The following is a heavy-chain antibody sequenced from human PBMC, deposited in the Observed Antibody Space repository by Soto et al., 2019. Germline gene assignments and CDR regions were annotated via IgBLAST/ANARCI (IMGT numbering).Heavy chain of an antibody. D-gene: IGHD5-12*01. CDR2: IIPLFGRP. J-gene: IGHJ4*02. CDR3: AGDLGSGYEPGDY. CDR1: GGTFGSYV. Sequence: QVQLVQSGAEVKKPGSSVKVSCKASGGTFGSYVFNWVRQAPGQGLEWMGGIIPLFGRPNYAQKFQGRVTITAGESTSTAYMELSSLRSDDTAVFYCAGDLGSGYEPGDYWGQGTLVTVSS. V-gene: IGHV1-69*12.